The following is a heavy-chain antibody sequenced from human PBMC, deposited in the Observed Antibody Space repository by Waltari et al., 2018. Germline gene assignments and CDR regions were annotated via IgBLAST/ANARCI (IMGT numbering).Heavy chain of an antibody. J-gene: IGHJ3*02. Sequence: EVQLVESGGGLVRPGGSLRLSCAASGFPLSYFTLNWVRQAPGKGPEWISFITSDGTHTTYADSVRGRFTISRDNAKNSLFLQINSLRADDTAVYYCARDRRPTLILGSGAFDIWGQGIKVNVSS. D-gene: IGHD3-22*01. V-gene: IGHV3-21*01. CDR2: ITSDGTHT. CDR1: GFPLSYFT. CDR3: ARDRRPTLILGSGAFDI.